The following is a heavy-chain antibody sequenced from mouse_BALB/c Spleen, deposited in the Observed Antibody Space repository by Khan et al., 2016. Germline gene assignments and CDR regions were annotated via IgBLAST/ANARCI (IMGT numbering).Heavy chain of an antibody. J-gene: IGHJ4*01. Sequence: QIQLVPSGPELKKPGETVKISCKASGYTFTNYGMNWVKQAPGKGLKWMGWMNTYTGESTYPDDFKGRFAFSLETSARAAYLQINNLKHEDMATYFWARRVYYGSNYDVMDYWGQGTSVTVSS. CDR3: ARRVYYGSNYDVMDY. D-gene: IGHD1-1*01. V-gene: IGHV9-1*02. CDR2: MNTYTGES. CDR1: GYTFTNYG.